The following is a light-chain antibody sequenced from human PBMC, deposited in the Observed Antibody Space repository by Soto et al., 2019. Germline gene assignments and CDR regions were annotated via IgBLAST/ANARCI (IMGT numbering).Light chain of an antibody. Sequence: QSVLTQPPSASGTPGQRVTISCSGSSANIGINTVNWYQQLPGAAPKLLIYTNNQRPSGVPDRFSASKSGTSASLAISGLQSEDEADYYCAAWDDRLNGYVFGTGTKVNVL. CDR2: TNN. V-gene: IGLV1-44*01. J-gene: IGLJ1*01. CDR1: SANIGINT. CDR3: AAWDDRLNGYV.